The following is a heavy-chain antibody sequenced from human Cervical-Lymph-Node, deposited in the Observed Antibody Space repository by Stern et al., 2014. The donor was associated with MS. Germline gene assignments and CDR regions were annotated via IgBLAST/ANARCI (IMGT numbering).Heavy chain of an antibody. V-gene: IGHV1-46*04. Sequence: QMQLVQSGTEVKKSGASVRISCKASGYTLTIYYLHWVRQAPGKGLEWLGIVTPSSVSTAYAQKLQDRVTMTNDTSTSTVYLEMSSLISEDTAVYYCARQNMVRGVTELDFWGQGTLVTVSS. J-gene: IGHJ4*02. CDR1: GYTLTIYY. CDR2: VTPSSVST. CDR3: ARQNMVRGVTELDF. D-gene: IGHD3-10*01.